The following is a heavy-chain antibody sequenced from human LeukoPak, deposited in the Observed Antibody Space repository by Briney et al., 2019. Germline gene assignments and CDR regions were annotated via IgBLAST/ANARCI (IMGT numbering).Heavy chain of an antibody. CDR1: GGSISSYY. D-gene: IGHD4-17*01. J-gene: IGHJ4*02. Sequence: LSLTCTVSGGSISSYYWSWIRQAPGRGLEWVSAISGSGGSTYYADSVKGRFTISRDNSKNTLYLQMNSLRAEDTAVYYCAKGLSYANYFDYWGQGTLVTVSS. CDR3: AKGLSYANYFDY. V-gene: IGHV3-23*01. CDR2: ISGSGGST.